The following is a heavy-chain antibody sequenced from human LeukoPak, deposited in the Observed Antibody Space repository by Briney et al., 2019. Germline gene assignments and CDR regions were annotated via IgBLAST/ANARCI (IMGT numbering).Heavy chain of an antibody. J-gene: IGHJ3*02. CDR1: GYTFTGYY. V-gene: IGHV1-2*02. CDR3: ARGRVGATERYAFDI. D-gene: IGHD1-26*01. Sequence: GASVKVSCKASGYTFTGYYMHWVRQAPGQGLEWMGWINPNSGGTNYAQKFQGRVTMTRDTSISTAYMELSRLRSDDTAVYYCARGRVGATERYAFDIWGQGTMVTVSS. CDR2: INPNSGGT.